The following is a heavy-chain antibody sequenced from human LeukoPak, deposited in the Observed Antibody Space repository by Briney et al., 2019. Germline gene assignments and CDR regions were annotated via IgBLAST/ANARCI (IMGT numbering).Heavy chain of an antibody. D-gene: IGHD6-19*01. J-gene: IGHJ4*02. CDR2: ISYDGSNK. CDR1: GFTFSSYG. Sequence: PGGSLRLSCAASGFTFSSYGMHWVRQAPGKGLEWLAVISYDGSNKYYADSVKGRFTISRDNSNNTLYLRMNSLRAEDTAVYYCAKAGGSSGWYGIDYWGQGTLATVSS. V-gene: IGHV3-30*18. CDR3: AKAGGSSGWYGIDY.